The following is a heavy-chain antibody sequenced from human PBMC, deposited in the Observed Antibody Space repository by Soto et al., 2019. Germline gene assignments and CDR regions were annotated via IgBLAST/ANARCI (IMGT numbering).Heavy chain of an antibody. Sequence: QVQLVQSGGEVKKPGASVKVSCKTSGYSFTTYGISWVRQAPGQGLEWMGWISAYNGNTNYAQKLQDRVTMTTDTSTSTAYMELRSLRSDDTAVYYCAREGPAPYYYSGMDVWGQGSRVTVSS. CDR3: AREGPAPYYYSGMDV. J-gene: IGHJ6*02. CDR1: GYSFTTYG. V-gene: IGHV1-18*01. CDR2: ISAYNGNT.